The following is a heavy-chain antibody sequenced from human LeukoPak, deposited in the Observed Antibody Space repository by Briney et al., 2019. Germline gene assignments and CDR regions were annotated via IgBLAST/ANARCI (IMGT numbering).Heavy chain of an antibody. D-gene: IGHD3-10*01. CDR3: ARSWFGEF. Sequence: PGGSLRLSCAASGFTFSNYWMTWVRQAPGKGLEWVANINRDGSERYYVDSVKGRFTISRDDAKSSLYLQMSNLRAEDTAVYYCARSWFGEFWGQGTLVTVSS. V-gene: IGHV3-7*03. J-gene: IGHJ4*02. CDR2: INRDGSER. CDR1: GFTFSNYW.